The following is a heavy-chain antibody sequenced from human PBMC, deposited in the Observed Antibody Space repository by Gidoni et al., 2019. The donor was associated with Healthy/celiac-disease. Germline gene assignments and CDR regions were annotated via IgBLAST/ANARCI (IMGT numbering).Heavy chain of an antibody. V-gene: IGHV3-23*01. CDR3: AKEGITMIVVVPDAFDI. J-gene: IGHJ3*02. CDR1: GSTFSSYA. D-gene: IGHD3-22*01. Sequence: EVQLLESGGGLVQPGGSLRLSCAASGSTFSSYAMSWVRQAPGKGLEWVSAISGSGGSTYYADSVKGRFTISRDNSKNTLYLQMNSLRAEDTAVYYCAKEGITMIVVVPDAFDIWGQGTMVTVSS. CDR2: ISGSGGST.